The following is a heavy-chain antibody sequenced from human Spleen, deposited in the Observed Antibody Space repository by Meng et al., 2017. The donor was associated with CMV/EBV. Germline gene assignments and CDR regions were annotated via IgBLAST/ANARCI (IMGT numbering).Heavy chain of an antibody. V-gene: IGHV4-4*07. Sequence: QGRLQEPGQGLVKPSEPLSLTCTVSGGSIRSYYGSWIRQPAGKGLEWIGRIYTSGSTNYNPSLKSRVTMSVDTSKNQFSLKLSSVTAADTAVYYCARDVPASPMAVAGTLGYWGQGTLVTVSS. D-gene: IGHD6-19*01. J-gene: IGHJ4*02. CDR3: ARDVPASPMAVAGTLGY. CDR1: GGSIRSYY. CDR2: IYTSGST.